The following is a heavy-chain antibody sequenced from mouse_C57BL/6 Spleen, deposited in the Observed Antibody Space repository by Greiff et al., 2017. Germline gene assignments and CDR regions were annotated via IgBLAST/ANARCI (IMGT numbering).Heavy chain of an antibody. V-gene: IGHV3-6*01. J-gene: IGHJ4*01. CDR3: ARETAQATDYAMDY. CDR2: ISYDGSN. D-gene: IGHD3-2*02. Sequence: EVKLVESGPGLVKPSQSLSLTCSVTGYSITSGYYWNWLRQFPGNKLEWMGYISYDGSNNYNPSLKNRISITRDTSKNQFFLKLNSVTTEDTATYYCARETAQATDYAMDYWGQGTSVTVSS. CDR1: GYSITSGYY.